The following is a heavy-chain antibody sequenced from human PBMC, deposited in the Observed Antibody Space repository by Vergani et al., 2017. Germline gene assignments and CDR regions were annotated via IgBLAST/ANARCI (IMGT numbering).Heavy chain of an antibody. CDR2: ISAYNGNT. Sequence: QVQLVQSGAEVKKPGASVKVSCKASGYTFIGYGISWVRQAPGQGLEWMGWISAYNGNTNYAQKLQGRVTMTTDTSTTTAYMVLRSLRSDDTAVYYCARDLGRYSSSWYFDLWGRGTLVTVSS. CDR1: GYTFIGYG. V-gene: IGHV1-18*04. J-gene: IGHJ2*01. CDR3: ARDLGRYSSSWYFDL. D-gene: IGHD2-2*01.